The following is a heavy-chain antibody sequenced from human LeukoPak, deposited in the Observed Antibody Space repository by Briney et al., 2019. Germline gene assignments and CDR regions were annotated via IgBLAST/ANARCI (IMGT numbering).Heavy chain of an antibody. J-gene: IGHJ3*02. CDR1: GFTFSSYW. Sequence: GGSLRLSCAASGFTFSSYWMNWVRQAPGKGLVWVSHINTDGSTTTYADSVKGRFTISRDNAKNTLYLQMNSLRAEDTAVYYCAREFRLWKTFDMWGQGTMVTVSS. CDR2: INTDGSTT. CDR3: AREFRLWKTFDM. D-gene: IGHD2-21*01. V-gene: IGHV3-74*01.